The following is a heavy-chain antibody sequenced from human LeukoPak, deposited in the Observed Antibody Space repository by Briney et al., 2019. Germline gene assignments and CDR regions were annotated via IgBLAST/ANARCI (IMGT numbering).Heavy chain of an antibody. V-gene: IGHV3-11*04. J-gene: IGHJ4*02. CDR3: ARDLPIYYDILTGYFPSDY. CDR2: ISSSSITI. CDR1: GFTFSDYY. Sequence: GGSLRLSCAASGFTFSDYYMSWIRQAPGKGLEWVSYISSSSITIYYADSVKGRFTISRDNAKNSLYLQMNSLRAEDTAVYYCARDLPIYYDILTGYFPSDYWGQGTLVTVSS. D-gene: IGHD3-9*01.